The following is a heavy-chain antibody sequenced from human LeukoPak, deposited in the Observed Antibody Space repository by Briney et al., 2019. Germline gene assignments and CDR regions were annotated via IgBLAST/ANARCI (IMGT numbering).Heavy chain of an antibody. D-gene: IGHD6-6*01. J-gene: IGHJ4*02. Sequence: SVKVSCKASGGTFSSYAISWVRQAPGQGLEWMGGIIPIFGTADYAQKFQGRVTITTDESTSTAYMELSSLRSEDTAVYYCARFVGYSSSSPLGYWGQGTLVTVSS. CDR2: IIPIFGTA. V-gene: IGHV1-69*05. CDR1: GGTFSSYA. CDR3: ARFVGYSSSSPLGY.